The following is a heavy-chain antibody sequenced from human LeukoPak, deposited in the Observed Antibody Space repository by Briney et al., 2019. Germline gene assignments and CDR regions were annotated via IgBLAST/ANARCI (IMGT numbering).Heavy chain of an antibody. V-gene: IGHV5-51*01. CDR2: IYPGDSDT. CDR1: GYSFTSYW. Sequence: GESLRISCKGSGYSFTSYWIGWVRQMPGKGLEWMGIIYPGDSDTRYSPSFQGQVPISADKSISTAYLQWSSLKASDTAMYYCASSLLAWNYGGWSAFDIWGQGTMVTVSS. J-gene: IGHJ3*02. CDR3: ASSLLAWNYGGWSAFDI. D-gene: IGHD1-7*01.